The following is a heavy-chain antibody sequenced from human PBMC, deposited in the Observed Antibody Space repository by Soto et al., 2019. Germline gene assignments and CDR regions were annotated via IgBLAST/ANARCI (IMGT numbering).Heavy chain of an antibody. CDR2: IYYSGST. V-gene: IGHV4-59*08. CDR1: DGSINSYY. CDR3: ARRLAGSYGQIDY. D-gene: IGHD1-26*01. Sequence: QVQLQESGPGLVKPSETLSLTCIVSDGSINSYYLSWIRQSPGKGLEWIGYIYYSGSTNYNPSLKRRVTISVDPSKTQSSMKLSSVTAADTAGYYCARRLAGSYGQIDYWRQGTLVTVSS. J-gene: IGHJ4*02.